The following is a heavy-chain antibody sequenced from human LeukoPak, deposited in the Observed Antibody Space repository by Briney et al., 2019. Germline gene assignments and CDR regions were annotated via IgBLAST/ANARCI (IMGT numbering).Heavy chain of an antibody. D-gene: IGHD3-9*01. V-gene: IGHV4-34*01. CDR1: GGSFSGYY. Sequence: SETLSLTCAVYGGSFSGYYWSWIRQPPGKGLEWIGEINHSGSTNYNPSLKSRVTMSVDTSKNQFSLKLSSVTAADTAVYYCASSTYYDILTGSEKFDYWGQGTLVTVSS. J-gene: IGHJ4*02. CDR2: INHSGST. CDR3: ASSTYYDILTGSEKFDY.